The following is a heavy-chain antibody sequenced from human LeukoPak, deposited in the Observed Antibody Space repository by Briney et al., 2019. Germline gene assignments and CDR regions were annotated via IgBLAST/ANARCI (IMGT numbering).Heavy chain of an antibody. J-gene: IGHJ4*02. Sequence: GGSLRLSCAASGFTLRSYAMSWVRQAPGRGPEWVSTIEDSGSTYYADSVKGRFTIFRDNSKSTLYLQMNSLRVEDTAVYYCAKDHSGAHNWGQGTLVTASS. CDR3: AKDHSGAHN. CDR2: IEDSGST. D-gene: IGHD5-12*01. CDR1: GFTLRSYA. V-gene: IGHV3-23*01.